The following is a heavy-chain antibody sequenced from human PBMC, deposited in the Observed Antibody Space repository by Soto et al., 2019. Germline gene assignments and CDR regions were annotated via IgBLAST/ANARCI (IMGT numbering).Heavy chain of an antibody. CDR3: ARSTGSGFRPGTHRFNWFDP. CDR1: GDTFSSFA. D-gene: IGHD5-12*01. Sequence: QVQLVQSGAEVKQPGSSVKVSCQASGDTFSSFAISWVRQAPGQGLEWMGGIIPIFRTPNYAQNFQGRVTITADESTSSVYMELSRLRSEDTAVYYCARSTGSGFRPGTHRFNWFDPWGQGTLVTVSS. J-gene: IGHJ5*02. V-gene: IGHV1-69*01. CDR2: IIPIFRTP.